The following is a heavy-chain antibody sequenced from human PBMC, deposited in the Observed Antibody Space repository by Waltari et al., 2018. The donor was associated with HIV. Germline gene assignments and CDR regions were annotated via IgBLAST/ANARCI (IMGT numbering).Heavy chain of an antibody. Sequence: EVQLVESGGGLVEPGGPLRLSCAASGFTFSSYWMHWVRQAPGKGLVGVSGINSDGSSTKYADSVKDRFIISKDNAKNTLYLQMNTLRDEDTAVYYCTRVPEVEMATIWYFDLGGRGTLVTVSS. CDR1: GFTFSSYW. J-gene: IGHJ2*01. V-gene: IGHV3-74*03. CDR2: INSDGSST. CDR3: TRVPEVEMATIWYFDL. D-gene: IGHD5-12*01.